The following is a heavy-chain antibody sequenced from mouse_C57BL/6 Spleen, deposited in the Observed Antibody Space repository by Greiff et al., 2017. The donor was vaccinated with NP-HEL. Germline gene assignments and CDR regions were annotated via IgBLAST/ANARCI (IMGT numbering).Heavy chain of an antibody. CDR1: GFTFSDYG. J-gene: IGHJ2*01. CDR2: ISSGSSTI. D-gene: IGHD1-1*01. V-gene: IGHV5-17*01. Sequence: EVQWVESGGGLVKPGGSLKLSCAASGFTFSDYGMHWVRQAPEKGLEWVAYISSGSSTIYYADTVKGRFTISRDNAKNTLFLQMTSLRSEDTAMYYCAKGHRYYYGSSLYYFDYWGQGTTLTVSS. CDR3: AKGHRYYYGSSLYYFDY.